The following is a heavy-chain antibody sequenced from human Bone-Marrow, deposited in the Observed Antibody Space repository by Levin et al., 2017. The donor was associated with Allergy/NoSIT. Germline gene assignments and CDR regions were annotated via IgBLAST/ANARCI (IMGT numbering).Heavy chain of an antibody. Sequence: GGSLRLSCAASGFTFSSYSMNWVRQAPGKGLEWVSSISSSSSYIYYADSVKGRFTISRDNAKNSLYLQMNSLRAEDTAVYYCAREVGATGGSGVYWGQGTLVTVSS. CDR2: ISSSSSYI. D-gene: IGHD1-26*01. V-gene: IGHV3-21*01. J-gene: IGHJ4*02. CDR1: GFTFSSYS. CDR3: AREVGATGGSGVY.